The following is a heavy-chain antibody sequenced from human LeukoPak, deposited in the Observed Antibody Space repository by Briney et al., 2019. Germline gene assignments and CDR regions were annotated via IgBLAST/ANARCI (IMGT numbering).Heavy chain of an antibody. CDR1: GGSISIYF. CDR3: ARGLSLLGSEEGLPLGY. J-gene: IGHJ1*01. CDR2: ISYRGSS. D-gene: IGHD2-21*01. Sequence: PSETLSLTCNVSGGSISIYFWSWIRQPPGGGLEWIGYISYRGSSNYNPSLKGRVTFSVDTSKNQISLRMISVTASDTAVYYCARGLSLLGSEEGLPLGYWGQGSLVTVFS. V-gene: IGHV4-59*01.